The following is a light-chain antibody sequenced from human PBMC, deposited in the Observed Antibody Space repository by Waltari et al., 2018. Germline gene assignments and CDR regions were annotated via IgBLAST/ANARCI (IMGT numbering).Light chain of an antibody. J-gene: IGLJ2*01. CDR2: NTN. CDR3: VLYMGRGIRV. Sequence: QTVVTQEPSFSVSPGGTVTLTCGLSSGSVSTSYYPSWYQQTPGQAPRTLIYNTNPRYSGVPDRFSGSILGNKAALTITGAQADDECDYYCVLYMGRGIRVFGGGTKLTVL. CDR1: SGSVSTSYY. V-gene: IGLV8-61*01.